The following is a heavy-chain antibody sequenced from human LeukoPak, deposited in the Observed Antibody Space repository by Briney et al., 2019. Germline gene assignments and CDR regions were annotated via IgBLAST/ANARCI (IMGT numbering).Heavy chain of an antibody. CDR1: GGSFRGYY. V-gene: IGHV4-34*01. D-gene: IGHD3-10*01. CDR2: INHSGST. J-gene: IGHJ5*02. CDR3: ARSMVRGVRMANWFDP. Sequence: SETLSLTCAVYGGSFRGYYWSWIRQPPGKGLEWIGEINHSGSTNYNPSLKSRVTISVDTSKNQFSLKLSSVTAADTAVYYCARSMVRGVRMANWFDPWGQGTLVTVSS.